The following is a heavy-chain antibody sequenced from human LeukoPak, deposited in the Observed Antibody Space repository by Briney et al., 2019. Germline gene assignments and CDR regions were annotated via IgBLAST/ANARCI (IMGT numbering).Heavy chain of an antibody. D-gene: IGHD6-19*01. J-gene: IGHJ4*02. CDR2: ISYDGSNK. V-gene: IGHV3-30-3*01. CDR3: ARDVIAVALYYFDY. CDR1: GFTFSSYA. Sequence: GRSLRLSCAASGFTFSSYAMHWVRQAPGKGLEWVAVISYDGSNKYYADSVKGRFTISRDNSKNTLYLQMNSLRAEDMAVYYRARDVIAVALYYFDYWGQGTLVTGSS.